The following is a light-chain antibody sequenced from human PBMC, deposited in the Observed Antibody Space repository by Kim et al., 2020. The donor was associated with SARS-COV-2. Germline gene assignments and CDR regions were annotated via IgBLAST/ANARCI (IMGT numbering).Light chain of an antibody. Sequence: SCELTQPLSVSVALGQTARITCGGNNIGSKNVHWYQQKPGQAPVLVIYRDSNRPSGIPERFSGSNSGNTATLTISRAQAGDEADYYCQVWDSSTWVFGGGTQLTVL. CDR1: NIGSKN. J-gene: IGLJ3*02. CDR3: QVWDSSTWV. CDR2: RDS. V-gene: IGLV3-9*01.